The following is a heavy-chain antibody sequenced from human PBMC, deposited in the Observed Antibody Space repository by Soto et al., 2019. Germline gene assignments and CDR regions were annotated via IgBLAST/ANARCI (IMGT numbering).Heavy chain of an antibody. J-gene: IGHJ4*02. D-gene: IGHD3-22*01. V-gene: IGHV3-30-3*01. CDR3: AREAYDSSGYYHFDY. CDR1: GFTFSSYA. CDR2: ISYDGSNK. Sequence: GGSLRLSCAASGFTFSSYAMHWVRQAPGKGLEWVAVISYDGSNKYYADSVKGRFTISRDNSKNTLYLQMNSLRAEDTAVYYCAREAYDSSGYYHFDYWGQGTLVTVSS.